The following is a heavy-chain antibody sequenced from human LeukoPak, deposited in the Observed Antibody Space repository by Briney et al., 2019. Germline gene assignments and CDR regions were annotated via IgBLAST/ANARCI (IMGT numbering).Heavy chain of an antibody. CDR3: AREMRSSDLDY. V-gene: IGHV3-48*01. Sequence: HPGGSLRLSCAASGFTFSIYSMNWVRQAPGKGLEWVSFISGDSSEIRYADSVRGRFTISRDNAENSLSLQMNSLSVDDTAVYCCAREMRSSDLDYWGQGTLVTVSS. CDR2: ISGDSSEI. J-gene: IGHJ4*02. D-gene: IGHD3-16*02. CDR1: GFTFSIYS.